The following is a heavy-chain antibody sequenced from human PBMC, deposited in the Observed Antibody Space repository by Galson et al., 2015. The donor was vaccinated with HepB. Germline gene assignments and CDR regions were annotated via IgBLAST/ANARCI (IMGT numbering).Heavy chain of an antibody. J-gene: IGHJ4*02. CDR2: INPNSGGT. CDR3: ARGPYYYDSSGYSVLGY. V-gene: IGHV1-2*02. Sequence: SVKVSCKASGYTFTGYYMHWVRQAPGQGLEWMGWINPNSGGTNYAQKFQGRVTMTRDTSISTAYMELSRLRSDDTAVYYCARGPYYYDSSGYSVLGYWGQGTLVTVSS. D-gene: IGHD3-22*01. CDR1: GYTFTGYY.